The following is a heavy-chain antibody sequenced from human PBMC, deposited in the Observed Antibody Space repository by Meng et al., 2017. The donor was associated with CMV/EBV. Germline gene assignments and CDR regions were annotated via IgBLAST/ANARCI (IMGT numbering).Heavy chain of an antibody. V-gene: IGHV3-30*02. CDR3: AKRGCTSPNCYGYYGMDV. D-gene: IGHD2-2*01. Sequence: GESLKISCAASGFTFSNFGMHWVRQAPGKGLEWVAFVRHDGSDKFYPDSVKGRFTIPRDNSKNTLYLQLNSLRAEDTAVYYCAKRGCTSPNCYGYYGMDVWGQGTTVTVSS. CDR1: GFTFSNFG. J-gene: IGHJ6*02. CDR2: VRHDGSDK.